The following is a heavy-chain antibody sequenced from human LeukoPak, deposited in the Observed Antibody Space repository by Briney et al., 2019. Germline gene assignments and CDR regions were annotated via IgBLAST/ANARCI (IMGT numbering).Heavy chain of an antibody. Sequence: GGSLRLSCAASGFDFSSNWMHWVRHAPGQGLVWVSRIKGDGISTNYADSVKGRFTISRDIAKNTLYLQMNSLRVEDTAVYYCARWRGRQSEFDYWGQGTLVTVSS. D-gene: IGHD1-1*01. J-gene: IGHJ4*02. CDR1: GFDFSSNW. CDR3: ARWRGRQSEFDY. V-gene: IGHV3-74*01. CDR2: IKGDGIST.